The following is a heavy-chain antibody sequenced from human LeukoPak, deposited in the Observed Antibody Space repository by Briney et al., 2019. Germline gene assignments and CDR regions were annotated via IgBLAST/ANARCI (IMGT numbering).Heavy chain of an antibody. Sequence: GASVKVSCKASGYTFTSYAMNWVRQAPGQGLEWMGWIIPIFGTANYAQKFQGRVTITADESTSTAYMELSSLRSEDTAVYYCARDSYCSGGSCYGGYWGQGTLVTVSS. J-gene: IGHJ4*02. CDR1: GYTFTSYA. CDR2: IIPIFGTA. CDR3: ARDSYCSGGSCYGGY. D-gene: IGHD2-15*01. V-gene: IGHV1-69*13.